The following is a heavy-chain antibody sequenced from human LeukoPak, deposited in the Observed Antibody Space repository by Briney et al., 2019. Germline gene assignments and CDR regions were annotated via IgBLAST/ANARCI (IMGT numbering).Heavy chain of an antibody. D-gene: IGHD6-6*01. CDR1: GDSFSYYY. Sequence: SETLSLTCTVSGDSFSYYYWSWIRQPPGKGLEWIGYIYYTGTTNYNPSLKSRLAISLDTSNNQFSLKLSSVTAADTAVYYCARRTSGSSHFDYWGQGTLVTVSS. CDR2: IYYTGTT. CDR3: ARRTSGSSHFDY. J-gene: IGHJ4*02. V-gene: IGHV4-59*08.